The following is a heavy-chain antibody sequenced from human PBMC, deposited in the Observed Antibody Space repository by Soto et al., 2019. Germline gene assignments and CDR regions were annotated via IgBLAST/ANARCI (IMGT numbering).Heavy chain of an antibody. V-gene: IGHV2-5*01. CDR3: AREGALVPRFFDP. CDR1: GFSLSTNGVG. CDR2: IYWNDDK. J-gene: IGHJ5*02. Sequence: QITLKESGPPLVKPTETLTLMCTFSGFSLSTNGVGVGWIRQPPGKALEWLALIYWNDDKPYSPSLKSRLTITPDRSKSQVCLTMTKLGPGDTGTYYCAREGALVPRFFDPWGQGTLVTVSS.